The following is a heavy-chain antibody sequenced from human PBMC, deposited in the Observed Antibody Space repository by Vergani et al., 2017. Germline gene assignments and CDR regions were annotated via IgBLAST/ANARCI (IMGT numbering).Heavy chain of an antibody. V-gene: IGHV3-23*01. CDR1: GFTFSSYA. D-gene: IGHD3-3*01. CDR2: ISGSGGST. J-gene: IGHJ3*02. CDR3: AKDPNYDFWGGYFACDI. Sequence: EVQLLESGGGLVQPGGSLRLSCAASGFTFSSYAMSWVRQAPGQGLEWVSGISGSGGSTYYADSVKGGFTISRDTTKNTLYLQMNSRRAEDTAVYYCAKDPNYDFWGGYFACDIWGQGTMVTVSS.